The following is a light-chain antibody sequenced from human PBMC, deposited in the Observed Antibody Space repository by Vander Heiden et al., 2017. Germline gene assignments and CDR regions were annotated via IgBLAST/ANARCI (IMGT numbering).Light chain of an antibody. J-gene: IGKJ1*01. CDR2: GAA. V-gene: IGKV3-15*01. CDR3: QQYNNWAPWT. CDR1: QSVSSN. Sequence: EIVMTQSPATLSVSPGERATLSCRASQSVSSNLAWYQQKPGQAPRLIIYGAATRATGIPARFSGSGSGTEFTLTISSLQSEHFAVYYCQQYNNWAPWTFGQGTKVEIK.